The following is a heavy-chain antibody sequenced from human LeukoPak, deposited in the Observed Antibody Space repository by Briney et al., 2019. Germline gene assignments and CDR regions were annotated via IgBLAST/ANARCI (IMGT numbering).Heavy chain of an antibody. CDR1: GGSISSYY. J-gene: IGHJ4*02. V-gene: IGHV4-59*08. Sequence: SETLSLTCTVSGGSISSYYWSWIRQPPGKGLEWIGYIYYSGSTNYNPSLKSRVTISVDTSKNQFSLKLSSVTAADTAVYYCVVGGYSGYDWVDYWGQGTLVTVSS. CDR2: IYYSGST. CDR3: VVGGYSGYDWVDY. D-gene: IGHD5-12*01.